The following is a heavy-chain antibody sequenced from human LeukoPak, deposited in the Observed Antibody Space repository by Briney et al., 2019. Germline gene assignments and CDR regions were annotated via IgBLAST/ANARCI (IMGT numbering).Heavy chain of an antibody. CDR3: ARLAGYSYGYVDY. V-gene: IGHV4-34*01. CDR1: GGSFSGYY. J-gene: IGHJ4*02. D-gene: IGHD5-18*01. Sequence: SETLSLTCAVNGGSFSGYYWSWIRQPPGKGLEWIGEINHSGSTNYNPSIKSRVTISVDTSKNQFSLKLSSVTAADTAVYYCARLAGYSYGYVDYWGQGTLVTVSS. CDR2: INHSGST.